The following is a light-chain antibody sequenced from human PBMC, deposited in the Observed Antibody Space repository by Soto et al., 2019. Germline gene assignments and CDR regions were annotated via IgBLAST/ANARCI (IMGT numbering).Light chain of an antibody. CDR2: GAS. CDR3: QKYNTAPLT. CDR1: QSVSSNY. V-gene: IGKV3-20*01. J-gene: IGKJ4*01. Sequence: EMVLTQCPGTLSLSPGERATLSFRSSQSVSSNYLAWYQQKTGQAPRFLIYGASSRTTGIPDRFSGSGYGTDFTLTISRLETEDVATYYCQKYNTAPLTFGGGTKVDIK.